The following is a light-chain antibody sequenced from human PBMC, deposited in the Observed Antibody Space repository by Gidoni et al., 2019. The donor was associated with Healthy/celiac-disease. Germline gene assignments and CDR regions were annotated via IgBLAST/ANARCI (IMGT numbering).Light chain of an antibody. J-gene: IGKJ5*01. CDR1: QMISTY. Sequence: DIQLIQSPSSLSASVGDRVTITCRASQMISTYLNWYQQKPGKAPNLLIYTASSLQSGVPSRCSGSGAGTDFTLTISSMQPEELATYYRQQSFTMPITFGQGTRLEIK. CDR3: QQSFTMPIT. V-gene: IGKV1-39*01. CDR2: TAS.